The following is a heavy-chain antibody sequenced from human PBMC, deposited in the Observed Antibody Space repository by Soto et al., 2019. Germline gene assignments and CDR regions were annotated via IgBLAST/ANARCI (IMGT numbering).Heavy chain of an antibody. CDR2: VKPKSLGETI. D-gene: IGHD2-2*01. V-gene: IGHV3-15*07. Sequence: EVQLMESGGGLVEPGGSLRVSCAVSGIIFRDAWLNWVRQAPEEGLEWVGRVKPKSLGETIDYAAPVKGRFTISRDDSENTLYLEMNSLKIEDTAVYYCTADLVDLSRIIDYWGQGTLVTVSS. CDR3: TADLVDLSRIIDY. J-gene: IGHJ4*02. CDR1: GIIFRDAW.